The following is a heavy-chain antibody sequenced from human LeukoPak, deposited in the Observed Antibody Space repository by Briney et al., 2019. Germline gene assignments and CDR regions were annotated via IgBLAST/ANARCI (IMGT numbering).Heavy chain of an antibody. D-gene: IGHD3-22*01. CDR1: GFTFSSYA. Sequence: GGSLRLSCAASGFTFSSYAMSWVRQAPGKGLEWVGRIKSKTDGGTTDYAAPVKGRFTISRDDSKNTLYLQMNSLKTEDTAVYYCTTGTYYYDSSGYYIRYFDYWGQGTLVTVSS. CDR3: TTGTYYYDSSGYYIRYFDY. J-gene: IGHJ4*02. CDR2: IKSKTDGGTT. V-gene: IGHV3-15*01.